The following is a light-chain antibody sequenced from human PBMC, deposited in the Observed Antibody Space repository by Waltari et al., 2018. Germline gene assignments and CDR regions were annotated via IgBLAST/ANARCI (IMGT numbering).Light chain of an antibody. V-gene: IGLV2-14*03. Sequence: QSALTQPASVSGSPGQSITISCTGTSSDVGDYNYVSWYQQHPGKAPKLMIYDVSNRPSGVSNRFSGSTSGSTASLTISGLQAEDEADYYCSSYIGSSTLELFGGGTSLTVL. J-gene: IGLJ2*01. CDR1: SSDVGDYNY. CDR3: SSYIGSSTLEL. CDR2: DVS.